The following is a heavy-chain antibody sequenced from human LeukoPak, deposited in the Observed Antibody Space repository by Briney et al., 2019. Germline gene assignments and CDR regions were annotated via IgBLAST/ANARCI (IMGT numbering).Heavy chain of an antibody. CDR1: GGSISSYY. CDR3: ARDFHSSGWNNPFNWFDP. D-gene: IGHD6-19*01. CDR2: IYTSGST. J-gene: IGHJ5*02. Sequence: SETLSLTCTVSGGSISSYYWSWIRQPAGKGLEWIGRIYTSGSTNYNPSLKSRVTMSVDTSKNQFSLKLSSVTAADTAVYYCARDFHSSGWNNPFNWFDPGGRETLVTVSS. V-gene: IGHV4-4*07.